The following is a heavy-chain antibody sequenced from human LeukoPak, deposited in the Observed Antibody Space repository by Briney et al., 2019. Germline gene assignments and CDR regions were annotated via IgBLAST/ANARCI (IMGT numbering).Heavy chain of an antibody. Sequence: ASVKVSCTASGYTFTTYYIHWVRQAPGQGFEWMGIINPTGGSTTYAQKFQGRVTMTRDTSTSTVCMEVNSLRSEDTAVYYCALYSSTWYWGQGTLVTVSS. V-gene: IGHV1-46*01. D-gene: IGHD6-13*01. J-gene: IGHJ4*02. CDR3: ALYSSTWY. CDR2: INPTGGST. CDR1: GYTFTTYY.